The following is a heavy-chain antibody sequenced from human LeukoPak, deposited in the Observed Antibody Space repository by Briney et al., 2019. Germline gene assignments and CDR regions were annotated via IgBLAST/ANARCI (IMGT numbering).Heavy chain of an antibody. CDR3: ARGGGSYVRFWDHYFDY. CDR2: INPNSGGT. CDR1: GYTFTGYY. Sequence: ASVKVSCKASGYTFTGYYMHWVRQAPGQGLEWMGWINPNSGGTNYAQKFQGRVTMTRDTSISTAYMELSRLRSDDTAVYYCARGGGSYVRFWDHYFDYWGQGTLVTVSS. D-gene: IGHD1-26*01. J-gene: IGHJ4*02. V-gene: IGHV1-2*02.